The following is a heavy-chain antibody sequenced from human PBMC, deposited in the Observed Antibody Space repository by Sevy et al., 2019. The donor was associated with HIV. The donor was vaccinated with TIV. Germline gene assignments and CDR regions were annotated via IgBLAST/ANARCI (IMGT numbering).Heavy chain of an antibody. CDR1: GGTFSSYG. V-gene: IGHV1-69*13. J-gene: IGHJ4*02. Sequence: ASVKVSCKASGGTFSSYGISWVRQAPGQGLEWMGGIIPILGTVNYAQKFQGRVTITADESTKTAYMGLSSLRFEDTAVYYCARGGGNGWYYFDYWGQETLVTVSS. CDR2: IIPILGTV. D-gene: IGHD6-19*01. CDR3: ARGGGNGWYYFDY.